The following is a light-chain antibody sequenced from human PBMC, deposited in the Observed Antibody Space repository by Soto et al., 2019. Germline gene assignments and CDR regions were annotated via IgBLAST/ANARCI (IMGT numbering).Light chain of an antibody. V-gene: IGKV1-39*01. J-gene: IGKJ1*01. CDR2: AAS. CDR3: QQSYRSGT. Sequence: DIQMTESPSSLSASVGDRVTVTFRASQSISSYLNWYQQKPGKAPKLLIYAASSLQSGVPSRFSGSGSGTDFTLTISSLQPEDFATYYCQQSYRSGTFGQGTKVDI. CDR1: QSISSY.